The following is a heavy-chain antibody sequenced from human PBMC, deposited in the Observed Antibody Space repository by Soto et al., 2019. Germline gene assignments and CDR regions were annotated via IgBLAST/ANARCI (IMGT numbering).Heavy chain of an antibody. CDR3: ARGARMKRLFLDTAMVTSDY. D-gene: IGHD5-18*01. Sequence: GGSLRLSCAASGFTFSSYSMNWVRQAPGKGLEWVSYISSSSSTIYYADSVKGRFTISRDNAKNSLYLQMNSLRDEDTAVYYCARGARMKRLFLDTAMVTSDYWGQGTLVTVSS. CDR2: ISSSSSTI. CDR1: GFTFSSYS. J-gene: IGHJ4*02. V-gene: IGHV3-48*02.